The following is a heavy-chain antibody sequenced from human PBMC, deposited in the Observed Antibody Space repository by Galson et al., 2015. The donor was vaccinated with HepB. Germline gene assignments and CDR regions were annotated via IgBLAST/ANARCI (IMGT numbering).Heavy chain of an antibody. Sequence: SLRHSCAGSGFIFRHHAMAWIRQAPGKGLEWVSGINGRGSTRSYSDAVKGRFSISRDNSKDTVFLQMDNLRAEDTAVYYCVKEGSWFGGDWFDPWGQGALVTVS. J-gene: IGHJ5*02. CDR1: GFIFRHHA. CDR3: VKEGSWFGGDWFDP. CDR2: INGRGSTR. V-gene: IGHV3-23*01. D-gene: IGHD3-16*01.